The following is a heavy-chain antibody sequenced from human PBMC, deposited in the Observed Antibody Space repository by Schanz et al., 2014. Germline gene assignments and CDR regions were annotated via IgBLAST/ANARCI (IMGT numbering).Heavy chain of an antibody. J-gene: IGHJ4*02. Sequence: QVQLVQSGAEVKKPGASVKVSCKASGYTFTSDSMHWVRQAPGQGLEWMGWIIPSLGLAKYEQKFQDKVTITADTSTNTAYMELSSLTSEDTAVHYCARGYGDSPTDFWGQGTLVTVSS. D-gene: IGHD4-17*01. CDR3: ARGYGDSPTDF. V-gene: IGHV1-69*10. CDR1: GYTFTSDS. CDR2: IIPSLGLA.